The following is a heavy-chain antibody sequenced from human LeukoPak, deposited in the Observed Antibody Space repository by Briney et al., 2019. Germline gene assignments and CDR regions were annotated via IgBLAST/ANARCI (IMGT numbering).Heavy chain of an antibody. D-gene: IGHD6-19*01. CDR2: IYPSGNT. V-gene: IGHV4-4*07. Sequence: SETLSLTCSVSGGSFSNHFWSWVRQPAGKGLEWIGRIYPSGNTNYNPSLKSRVSMSVDTSKNQVSLKMTSVTAADTAVYYCARDDEQWPDDAFDIWGPGTMVTVSS. CDR1: GGSFSNHF. J-gene: IGHJ3*02. CDR3: ARDDEQWPDDAFDI.